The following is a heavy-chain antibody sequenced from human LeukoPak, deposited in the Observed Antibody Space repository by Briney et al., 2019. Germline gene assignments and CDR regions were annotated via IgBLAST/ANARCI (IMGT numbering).Heavy chain of an antibody. V-gene: IGHV3-30*18. D-gene: IGHD2-15*01. J-gene: IGHJ4*02. CDR2: ISYDGSNQ. CDR3: AKEGGTFETTDAFYFDY. CDR1: GFSFSSYG. Sequence: GGSLRLSCAASGFSFSSYGMHWVRQAPGKGLEWVAVISYDGSNQYQADSVKGRFTMSRDDSKSMVYLQMNSLRAEDTAVYYCAKEGGTFETTDAFYFDYWGQGTLVTVSS.